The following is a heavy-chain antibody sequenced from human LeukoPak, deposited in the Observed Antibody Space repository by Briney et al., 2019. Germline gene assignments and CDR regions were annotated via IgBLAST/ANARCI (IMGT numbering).Heavy chain of an antibody. Sequence: GGSLRLSCAASGFTFSSYAMSWVRQAPGKGLEWVAVISYDGSNKYDADSVKGRFTISRDNSKNTLYLQMNSLRAEDTAVYYCARDREADFWSGYSTIDYWGQGTLVTVSS. CDR1: GFTFSSYA. J-gene: IGHJ4*02. CDR3: ARDREADFWSGYSTIDY. V-gene: IGHV3-30*03. CDR2: ISYDGSNK. D-gene: IGHD3-3*01.